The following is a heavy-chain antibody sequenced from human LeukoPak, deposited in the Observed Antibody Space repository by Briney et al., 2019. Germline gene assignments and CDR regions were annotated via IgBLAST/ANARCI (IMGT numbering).Heavy chain of an antibody. Sequence: GGSLRLSCAASGFSFSSYWMHWVRQAPGKELVWVSRINSDGTSTSYADSVKGRFTISRDNAKNTLYLQMDSLRAEDTAVYYCAIAGTSAPGDYWGQGTLVTVSS. J-gene: IGHJ4*02. CDR2: INSDGTST. CDR1: GFSFSSYW. CDR3: AIAGTSAPGDY. V-gene: IGHV3-74*01. D-gene: IGHD1-14*01.